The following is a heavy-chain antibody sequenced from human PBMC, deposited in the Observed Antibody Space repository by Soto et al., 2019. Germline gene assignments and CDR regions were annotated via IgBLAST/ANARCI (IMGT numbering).Heavy chain of an antibody. CDR1: GGSISSSSYY. CDR2: IYYSGRT. D-gene: IGHD2-2*01. Sequence: SETLSLTCTVSGGSISSSSYYWGWIRQPPGKGLEWIGSIYYSGRTYYNPSLKSRVTISVDTSKNQFSLKLSSVTAAETAVYYCARKPAAIGRLYYYYGMDVWGQGTTVTVSS. CDR3: ARKPAAIGRLYYYYGMDV. V-gene: IGHV4-39*01. J-gene: IGHJ6*02.